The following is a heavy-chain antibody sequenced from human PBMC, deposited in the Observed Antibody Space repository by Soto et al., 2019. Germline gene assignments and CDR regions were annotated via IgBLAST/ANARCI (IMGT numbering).Heavy chain of an antibody. J-gene: IGHJ4*02. D-gene: IGHD1-26*01. CDR1: GFTFSSYT. Sequence: GGSLRLSCADSGFTFSSYTMHWVRQAPGKGLEWVSAISGSSNYMYYADSLRGRFTISRDNAKNSLFLQMNSLRTEDTAVYYCARVGYSGIYFVPFDYWGQGSLVTVSS. CDR3: ARVGYSGIYFVPFDY. CDR2: ISGSSNYM. V-gene: IGHV3-21*01.